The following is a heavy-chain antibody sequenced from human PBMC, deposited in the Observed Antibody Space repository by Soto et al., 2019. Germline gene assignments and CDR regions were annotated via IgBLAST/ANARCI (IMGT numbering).Heavy chain of an antibody. Sequence: GGSLRLSCAASGFTFSNAWMNWVRQAPGKGLEWVGRIKSKTDGGTTDYAAPVKGRFTISRDDSKNTLYLQMNSLKTEDTAVYYCTTSSDIVVVVAASVENYYYGMDVWGQGTTVTVSS. CDR1: GFTFSNAW. D-gene: IGHD2-15*01. V-gene: IGHV3-15*07. CDR3: TTSSDIVVVVAASVENYYYGMDV. CDR2: IKSKTDGGTT. J-gene: IGHJ6*02.